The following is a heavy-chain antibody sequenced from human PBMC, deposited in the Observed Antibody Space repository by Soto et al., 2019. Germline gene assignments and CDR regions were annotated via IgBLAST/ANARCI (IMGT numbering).Heavy chain of an antibody. Sequence: EVQLVESGGGLVQPGGSLRLSCAASGFTFSSYWMHWVRQAPGKGLVWVSRINSDGSSTSYADSVKGRFTISRDNAKNPLYLPMNSLRAEDTAVYYCARWYYDFWSGYYILIEYFQHWGQGTLVTVSS. CDR1: GFTFSSYW. V-gene: IGHV3-74*01. CDR2: INSDGSST. D-gene: IGHD3-3*01. CDR3: ARWYYDFWSGYYILIEYFQH. J-gene: IGHJ1*01.